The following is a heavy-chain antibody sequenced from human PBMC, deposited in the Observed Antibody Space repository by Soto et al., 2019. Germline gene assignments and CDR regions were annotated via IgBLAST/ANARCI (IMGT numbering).Heavy chain of an antibody. CDR3: SRGGSSWQPHEDY. J-gene: IGHJ4*02. D-gene: IGHD6-13*01. CDR2: VSAYNGNT. V-gene: IGHV1-18*01. Sequence: QVQLVQSGAEVKKPGASMKVSCKASGFTFTSYGISWVRQAPGQGLEWMGRVSAYNGNTHYAQKLQGRVTMTTDTTTTTAYRELRSLRSGDTAVYYCSRGGSSWQPHEDYWGQGTLVTVSS. CDR1: GFTFTSYG.